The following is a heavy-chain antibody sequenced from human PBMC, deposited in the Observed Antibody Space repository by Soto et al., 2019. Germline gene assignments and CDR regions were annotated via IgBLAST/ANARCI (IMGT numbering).Heavy chain of an antibody. J-gene: IGHJ5*02. V-gene: IGHV1-3*01. D-gene: IGHD3-10*01. CDR1: GYTFTSYA. CDR3: AREGAAILWFGELSTEFWFDP. CDR2: INAGNGNT. Sequence: ASVKVSCKASGYTFTSYAMHWVRQAPGQRLEWMGWINAGNGNTKYSQKFQGRVTITRDTSASTAYMELSSLRSEDTAVYYCAREGAAILWFGELSTEFWFDPWGQGTLVTVSS.